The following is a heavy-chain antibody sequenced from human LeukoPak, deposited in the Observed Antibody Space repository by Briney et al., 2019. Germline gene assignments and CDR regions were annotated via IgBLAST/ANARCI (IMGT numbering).Heavy chain of an antibody. CDR1: GGSVSSGSYY. CDR3: ARDRRHYYGSGSPPPAYYFDY. D-gene: IGHD3-10*01. CDR2: IYYSGST. J-gene: IGHJ4*02. V-gene: IGHV4-61*01. Sequence: PSETLSLTCTVSGGSVSSGSYYWSWIRQPPGKGLEWIGYIYYSGSTNYNPSLKSRVTISVDTSKSQFSLKLSSVTAADTAVYYCARDRRHYYGSGSPPPAYYFDYWGQGTLVTVSS.